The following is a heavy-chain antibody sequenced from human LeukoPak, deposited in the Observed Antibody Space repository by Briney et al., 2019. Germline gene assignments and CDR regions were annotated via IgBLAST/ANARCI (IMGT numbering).Heavy chain of an antibody. D-gene: IGHD2-2*01. J-gene: IGHJ6*03. Sequence: GASVKVSCKASGYTFTGCYMHWVRQAPGQGLEWMGWINPNSGNTNYAQKLQGRVTMTTDTSTSTAYMELRSLRSDDTAVYYCARAGSHPYCSSTSCYVGYYYMDVWGKGTTVTVSS. CDR2: INPNSGNT. CDR1: GYTFTGCY. CDR3: ARAGSHPYCSSTSCYVGYYYMDV. V-gene: IGHV1-18*04.